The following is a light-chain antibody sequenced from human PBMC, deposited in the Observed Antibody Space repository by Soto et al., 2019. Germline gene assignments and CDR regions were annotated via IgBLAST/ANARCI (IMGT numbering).Light chain of an antibody. J-gene: IGKJ4*01. CDR1: QSVSSSY. CDR3: QQYGSFT. CDR2: GAS. V-gene: IGKV3-20*01. Sequence: EIVFTQSPGTLSLSPGERATLSCRASQSVSSSYLAWYQQKPGQAPRLLIYGASSRATGIPDRFSGSGSGTDFTLTISRLEPEDFAVYYCQQYGSFTFGGGTKVEIK.